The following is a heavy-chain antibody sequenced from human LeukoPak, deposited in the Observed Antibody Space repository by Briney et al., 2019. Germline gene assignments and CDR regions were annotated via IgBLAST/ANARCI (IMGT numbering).Heavy chain of an antibody. CDR2: IDHSGST. CDR1: GGSFSGYY. CDR3: ARAEGVVVAATQDAFDI. V-gene: IGHV4-34*01. D-gene: IGHD2-15*01. J-gene: IGHJ3*02. Sequence: SETLSLTCAVYGGSFSGYYWSWIRQPPGKGLEWIGEIDHSGSTYYNPSLKSRVTISVDTSKNQFSLKLSSVTAADTAVYYCARAEGVVVAATQDAFDIWGQGTMVTVSS.